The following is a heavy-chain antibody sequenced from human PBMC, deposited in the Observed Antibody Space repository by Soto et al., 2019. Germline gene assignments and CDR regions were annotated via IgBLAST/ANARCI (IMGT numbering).Heavy chain of an antibody. D-gene: IGHD1-7*01. CDR1: GYTITSYG. CDR2: ISAYNGNT. V-gene: IGHV1-18*01. J-gene: IGHJ6*03. CDR3: ARVLVTGTPINYYYYMDV. Sequence: SVKYSYKASGYTITSYGISWVQQAPRQGRECMGWISAYNGNTTYAQKRECRVTMTTDTSRSTAYMELRSLRSDDTAVYYCARVLVTGTPINYYYYMDVWGKGITVTVSS.